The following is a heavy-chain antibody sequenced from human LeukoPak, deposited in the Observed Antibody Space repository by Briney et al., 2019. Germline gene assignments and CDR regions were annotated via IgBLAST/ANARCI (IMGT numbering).Heavy chain of an antibody. Sequence: PGGSLRLSCTVSGYSVSSNYMSWVRQAPGKGLEWVSVMFASGSTYYADSVKGRFTFSRDIFRNTLYLQLNSLRVEDTALYYCARDRSNQLNDNWGQGTRVTVSS. CDR3: ARDRSNQLNDN. CDR1: GYSVSSNY. J-gene: IGHJ1*01. CDR2: MFASGST. D-gene: IGHD5-24*01. V-gene: IGHV3-66*01.